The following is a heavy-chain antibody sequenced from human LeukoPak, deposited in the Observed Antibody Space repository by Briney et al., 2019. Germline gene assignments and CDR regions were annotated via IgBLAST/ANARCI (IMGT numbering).Heavy chain of an antibody. V-gene: IGHV3-30*04. J-gene: IGHJ4*02. CDR1: GFTFSSYA. Sequence: GGSLRLSCAASGFTFSSYAMHWVRQAPDKGLEWVAVISYDGSNKYYADSVKGRFTISRDNSKNTLYLQMNSLRAEDTAVYYCARDAGQYNWIDYFDYWGQGTLVTVSS. D-gene: IGHD1-20*01. CDR2: ISYDGSNK. CDR3: ARDAGQYNWIDYFDY.